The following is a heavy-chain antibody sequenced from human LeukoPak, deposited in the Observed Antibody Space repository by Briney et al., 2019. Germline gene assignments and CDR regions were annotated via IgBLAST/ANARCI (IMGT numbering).Heavy chain of an antibody. CDR3: ARDLGQLDFDY. D-gene: IGHD6-13*01. CDR1: GFTFSSYG. J-gene: IGHJ4*02. CDR2: IWYDGSNK. Sequence: PGGSLRLSCAASGFTFSSYGMHWVRQAPGKGLGWVAVIWYDGSNKYYADSVKGRFTISRDNSKNTLYLQMNSLRAEDTAVYYCARDLGQLDFDYWGQGTLVTVSS. V-gene: IGHV3-33*01.